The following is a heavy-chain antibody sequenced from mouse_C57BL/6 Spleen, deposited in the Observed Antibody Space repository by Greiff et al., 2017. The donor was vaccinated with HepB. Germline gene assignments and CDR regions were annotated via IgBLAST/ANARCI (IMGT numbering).Heavy chain of an antibody. CDR3: ARMPLAVNDWDFDV. CDR2: IYPGSGST. J-gene: IGHJ1*03. D-gene: IGHD6-1*01. CDR1: GYTFTSYW. V-gene: IGHV1-55*01. Sequence: QVQLQQPGAELVKPGASVKMSCKASGYTFTSYWITWVKQRPGQGLEWIGDIYPGSGSTNYNEKFKSKATLTVDTSSSTAYMQLSSLTSEDSAVYYSARMPLAVNDWDFDVWGTGTTVTVSS.